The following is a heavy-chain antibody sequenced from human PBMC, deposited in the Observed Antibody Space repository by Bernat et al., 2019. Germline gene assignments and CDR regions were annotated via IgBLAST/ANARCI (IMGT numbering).Heavy chain of an antibody. J-gene: IGHJ6*03. CDR2: IWYDGSNK. Sequence: QVQLVESGGGVVQPGRSLRLSCAASGFTFSSYGMHWVRQAPGKGLEWVAVIWYDGSNKYYADSVKGRFTISRDNSKNTLYLQMNSLRAEDTAVYYCARVPYGDYYYYYMDVWGKGTTVTVSS. D-gene: IGHD4-17*01. CDR1: GFTFSSYG. V-gene: IGHV3-33*01. CDR3: ARVPYGDYYYYYMDV.